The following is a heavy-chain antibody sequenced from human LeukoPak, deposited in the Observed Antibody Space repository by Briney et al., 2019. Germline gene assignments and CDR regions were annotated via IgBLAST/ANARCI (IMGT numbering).Heavy chain of an antibody. CDR1: GFTFSSYS. V-gene: IGHV3-30*04. J-gene: IGHJ4*02. CDR3: ARDRYRVVPAAITDY. Sequence: GGSLRLSCAASGFTFSSYSMHWVRQAPGKGLEWVAFISYDGSDKYYADSVKGRFTISRDNSKNTLYLQMNSLRAEDTAVYYCARDRYRVVPAAITDYWGQGTLVTVSS. D-gene: IGHD2-2*01. CDR2: ISYDGSDK.